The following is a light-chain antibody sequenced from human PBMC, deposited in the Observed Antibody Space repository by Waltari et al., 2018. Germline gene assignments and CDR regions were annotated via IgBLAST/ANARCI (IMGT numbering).Light chain of an antibody. J-gene: IGKJ1*01. CDR2: WAS. V-gene: IGKV4-1*01. CDR3: QQYYRSPPWT. Sequence: DIVMTQSPDSLAVSLGERATINCKSSQSLLYSSNNKNYLAWYQLKPGQPPKLLIYWASSRESVVPDRFSGSGSGTDFTLTISSLQADDVAVYYCQQYYRSPPWTFGQGTKVEIK. CDR1: QSLLYSSNNKNY.